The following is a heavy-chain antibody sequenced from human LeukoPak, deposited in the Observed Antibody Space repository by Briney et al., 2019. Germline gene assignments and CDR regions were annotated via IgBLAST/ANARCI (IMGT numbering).Heavy chain of an antibody. J-gene: IGHJ6*03. D-gene: IGHD2-8*01. Sequence: ASVKVSCKASGYTFTGYYMHWVRQAPGQGLEWMGWINPNSGGTNYAQKFQGRVTMTRDTSISTAYMELSRLRSDDTAVYYCAKDRCSNGIGCYYYYMDIWGKGTTVTISS. CDR3: AKDRCSNGIGCYYYYMDI. V-gene: IGHV1-2*02. CDR1: GYTFTGYY. CDR2: INPNSGGT.